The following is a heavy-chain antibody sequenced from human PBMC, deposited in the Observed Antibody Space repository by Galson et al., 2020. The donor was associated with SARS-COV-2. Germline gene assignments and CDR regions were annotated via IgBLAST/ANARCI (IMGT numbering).Heavy chain of an antibody. CDR2: INHSGNS. CDR3: ARFHYNLTYFDY. Sequence: SETLSLTCAVYGGSFSGYYWSWIRQPPGKGLEWIGEINHSGNSSYNPSLESRVTISVDTSKNQFSLRLSSVTAADTAAYYCARFHYNLTYFDYWGQGTLVTVPS. CDR1: GGSFSGYY. V-gene: IGHV4-34*01. J-gene: IGHJ4*02. D-gene: IGHD1-1*01.